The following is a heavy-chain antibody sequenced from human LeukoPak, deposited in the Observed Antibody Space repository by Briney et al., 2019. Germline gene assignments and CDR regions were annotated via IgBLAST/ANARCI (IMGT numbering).Heavy chain of an antibody. Sequence: SGGSLRLSCAASGFTFSDYYMSWIRQAPGKGLEWVSYISSRSSDTNYADSVKGRFTISRDNAKNSLYLQMNSLRAEDTAVYYCAKWGSGSYYKGSFDYWGQGTLVTVSS. CDR2: ISSRSSDT. CDR1: GFTFSDYY. D-gene: IGHD3-10*01. J-gene: IGHJ4*02. CDR3: AKWGSGSYYKGSFDY. V-gene: IGHV3-11*03.